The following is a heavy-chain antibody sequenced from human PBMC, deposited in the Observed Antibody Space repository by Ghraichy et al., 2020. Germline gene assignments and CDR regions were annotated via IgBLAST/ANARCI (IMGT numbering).Heavy chain of an antibody. CDR3: AKDRRRDGYKIFDY. D-gene: IGHD5-24*01. J-gene: IGHJ4*02. CDR1: GFTFSSYG. CDR2: ISYDGSNK. Sequence: LSLTCAASGFTFSSYGMHWVRQAPGKGLEWVAVISYDGSNKYYADSVKGRFTISRDNSKNTLYLQMNSLRAEDTAVYYCAKDRRRDGYKIFDYWGQGTLVTVSS. V-gene: IGHV3-30*18.